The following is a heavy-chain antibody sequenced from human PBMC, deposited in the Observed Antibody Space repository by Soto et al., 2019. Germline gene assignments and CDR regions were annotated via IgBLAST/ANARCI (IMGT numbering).Heavy chain of an antibody. V-gene: IGHV3-74*01. CDR2: INSDGSST. CDR1: GFTFSSYW. Sequence: PGGSLRLSCAASGFTFSSYWMHWVRQAPGKGLVWVSRINSDGSSTSYADSVKGRFAITKDTSKNQVVLTMTNMDPVDTATYYCAHRTMRAATPLGYNWFDPWGQGTLVTVSS. D-gene: IGHD2-15*01. CDR3: AHRTMRAATPLGYNWFDP. J-gene: IGHJ5*02.